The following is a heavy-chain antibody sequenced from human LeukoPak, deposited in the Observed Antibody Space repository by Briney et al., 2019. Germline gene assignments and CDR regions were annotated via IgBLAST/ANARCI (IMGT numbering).Heavy chain of an antibody. Sequence: GGSLRLSCAASGFTFSTYSMNWVRQAPGKGLEWVSYISSSSSAIYYADSVKGRFTISRDNAESSLSLQMNSLRAEDTAVYYCARDLRYNFWSGSYLSVDYIDYWGQGALVTVSS. V-gene: IGHV3-48*01. CDR2: ISSSSSAI. CDR3: ARDLRYNFWSGSYLSVDYIDY. CDR1: GFTFSTYS. J-gene: IGHJ4*02. D-gene: IGHD3-3*01.